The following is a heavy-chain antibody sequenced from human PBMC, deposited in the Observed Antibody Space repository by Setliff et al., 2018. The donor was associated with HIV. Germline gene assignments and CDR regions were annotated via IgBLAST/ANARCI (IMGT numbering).Heavy chain of an antibody. Sequence: SLRLSCEASGFIFSSHDFHWVRQAAGQGLEWVSAIGTGGDTYYVDSVKGRFTISRDNARNSLYLQMNSLRVEDTALYYCARSFPYYYESGGLYAMDVWGLGTTVTVSS. CDR1: GFIFSSHD. V-gene: IGHV3-13*01. CDR3: ARSFPYYYESGGLYAMDV. CDR2: IGTGGDT. J-gene: IGHJ6*02. D-gene: IGHD3-22*01.